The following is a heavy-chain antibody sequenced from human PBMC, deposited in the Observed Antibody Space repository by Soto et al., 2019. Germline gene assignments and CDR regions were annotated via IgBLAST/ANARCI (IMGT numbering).Heavy chain of an antibody. V-gene: IGHV4-31*02. D-gene: IGHD3-10*01. Sequence: KGLEWIGYIYYSGSTYYNPSLKSRVTISVDTSKNQFSLKLSSVTAADTAVYYCARVRPFLRLSGSYNWFDPWGQGTLVTVSS. J-gene: IGHJ5*02. CDR3: ARVRPFLRLSGSYNWFDP. CDR2: IYYSGST.